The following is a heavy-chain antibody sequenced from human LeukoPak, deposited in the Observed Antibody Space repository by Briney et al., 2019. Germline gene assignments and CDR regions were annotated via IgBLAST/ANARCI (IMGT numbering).Heavy chain of an antibody. CDR3: ARGTYSYGLARLDY. Sequence: ASVKVSCKASGYTRTGYYIHWVRQAPGQGLEWMGWINPNSGGTNYAQKFQGRVTMTRDTSISTAYMELSRLRSDDTAVYYCARGTYSYGLARLDYWGQGTLVTVSS. D-gene: IGHD5-18*01. CDR2: INPNSGGT. CDR1: GYTRTGYY. J-gene: IGHJ4*02. V-gene: IGHV1-2*02.